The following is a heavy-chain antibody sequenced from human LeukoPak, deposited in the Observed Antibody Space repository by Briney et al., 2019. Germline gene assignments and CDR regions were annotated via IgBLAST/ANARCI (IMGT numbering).Heavy chain of an antibody. CDR3: ARDLGRYRFFMDV. CDR1: GGSIRSGRHH. J-gene: IGHJ6*03. V-gene: IGHV4-39*07. CDR2: LDESGRP. D-gene: IGHD3-16*02. Sequence: PSETLSLTCSVSGGSIRSGRHHWAWVRQPPGKGLEFIGSLDESGRPYHNAPLKSPVTISEPPSAKHFSLNLTSVTAADTAVYFCARDLGRYRFFMDVWGRGTTVIVSS.